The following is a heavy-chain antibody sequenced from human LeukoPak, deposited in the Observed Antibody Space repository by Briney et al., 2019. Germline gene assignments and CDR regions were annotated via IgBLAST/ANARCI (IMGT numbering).Heavy chain of an antibody. V-gene: IGHV4-34*01. J-gene: IGHJ4*01. CDR3: ARGEGARDGYNYAGPFYFDY. CDR1: GGPFSDYY. CDR2: INHSGST. Sequence: SEALSLTCAVYGGPFSDYYWSWIRQPPGKGLEWIGKINHSGSTNYSPSLKSRVTISIDTSKNQFSLKLNSMTAADTAVYYCARGEGARDGYNYAGPFYFDYWGHGTLVTVSS. D-gene: IGHD5-24*01.